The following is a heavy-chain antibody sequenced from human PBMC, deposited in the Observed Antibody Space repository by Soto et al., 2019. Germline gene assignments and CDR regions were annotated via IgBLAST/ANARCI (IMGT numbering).Heavy chain of an antibody. Sequence: EVQLVESGGGLVQPGGSLRLSCAASGFTFSSYEMNWVRQAPGKGLEWVSYISSSGSTIYYADSVKGRFTISRDNAKNSLYLQMNSLRAEDTAVYYCARERGNYYDSSGYYSGFDYWGQGTLVTVSS. CDR3: ARERGNYYDSSGYYSGFDY. CDR1: GFTFSSYE. CDR2: ISSSGSTI. V-gene: IGHV3-48*03. J-gene: IGHJ4*02. D-gene: IGHD3-22*01.